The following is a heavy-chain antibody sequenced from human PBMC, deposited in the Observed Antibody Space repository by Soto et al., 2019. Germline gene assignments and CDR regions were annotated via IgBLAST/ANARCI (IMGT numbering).Heavy chain of an antibody. V-gene: IGHV4-30-4*01. J-gene: IGHJ4*02. CDR2: IYYSGST. Sequence: QVQLQESGPGLVKPSQTLSLTCTVSGGSISSGDYYWSWIRQPPGKGLEWIGYIYYSGSTYYNPSLQSRVTISVNTAKNQFSLKLSSVTAADTAGYYRARGGHAASPFDYWGQGTLVTVSS. CDR1: GGSISSGDYY. D-gene: IGHD2-15*01. CDR3: ARGGHAASPFDY.